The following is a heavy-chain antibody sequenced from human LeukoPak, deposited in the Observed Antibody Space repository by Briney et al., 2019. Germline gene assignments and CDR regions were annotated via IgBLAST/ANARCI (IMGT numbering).Heavy chain of an antibody. V-gene: IGHV3-23*01. D-gene: IGHD2-8*02. J-gene: IGHJ4*02. CDR2: IGGGGTNT. Sequence: QAGGSLRLSCAASGFSFSTYAMSWVRQAPGKGLEWVSSIGGGGTNTYYADSVKGRFTISRDNSKITLYLQMNSLRAEDTAVYYCAKQGTGSYLDHWGQGTLVTFSS. CDR3: AKQGTGSYLDH. CDR1: GFSFSTYA.